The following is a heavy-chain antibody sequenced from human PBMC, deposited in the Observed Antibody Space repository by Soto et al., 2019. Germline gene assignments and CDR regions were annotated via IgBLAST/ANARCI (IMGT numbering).Heavy chain of an antibody. J-gene: IGHJ3*02. D-gene: IGHD3-22*01. CDR1: GFTFSSYG. V-gene: IGHV3-33*01. CDR3: ARDDSSGYAFDI. Sequence: QVQLAESGGDVVQPGRSLRLSCAASGFTFSSYGMHWVRQAPGKGLEWVAVIWYDGSNKYYVDSVKGRFTIARDNSKNTLYLQMNSLRAEDTAVYYCARDDSSGYAFDIWGQGTMVTVSS. CDR2: IWYDGSNK.